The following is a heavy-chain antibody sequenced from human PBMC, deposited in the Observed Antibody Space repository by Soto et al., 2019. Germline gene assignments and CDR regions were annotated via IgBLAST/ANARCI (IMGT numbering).Heavy chain of an antibody. D-gene: IGHD6-13*01. J-gene: IGHJ5*02. CDR2: ISAYNGNT. CDR3: ARLYSSRLVRGGWFDP. Sequence: QVQLVQSGAEVKKPGASVKVSCKASGYTFTSYGISWVRQAPGQGLEWMGWISAYNGNTNYAQKLQGRVTMTTDKSTSTAYMELRSLRSDDTAVYYCARLYSSRLVRGGWFDPWGQGTLVTVSS. CDR1: GYTFTSYG. V-gene: IGHV1-18*01.